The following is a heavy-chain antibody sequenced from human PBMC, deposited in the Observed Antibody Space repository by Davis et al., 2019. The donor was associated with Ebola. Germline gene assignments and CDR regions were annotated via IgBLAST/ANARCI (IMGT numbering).Heavy chain of an antibody. CDR3: ARGTRFLEWLFHDY. Sequence: SETLSPTCTVSGGSISSYYWSWIRQPPGKGLEWIGYIYYSGSTNYNPSLKSRVTISVDTSKNQFSLKLSSVTAADTAVYYCARGTRFLEWLFHDYWGQGTLVTVSS. J-gene: IGHJ4*02. CDR1: GGSISSYY. CDR2: IYYSGST. D-gene: IGHD3-3*01. V-gene: IGHV4-59*08.